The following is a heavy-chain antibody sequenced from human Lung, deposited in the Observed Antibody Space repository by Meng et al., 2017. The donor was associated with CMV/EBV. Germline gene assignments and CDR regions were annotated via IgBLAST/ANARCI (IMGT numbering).Heavy chain of an antibody. J-gene: IGHJ6*02. Sequence: ESXKISXAASGFTFNNYVMNWVRQAPGKGLEWVSTISASGGTTYYAESVKGRLTISRDNSRNTVYLQMNSLRVGDTAVYYCAKDSRWRHSAGWYGLDVWGQGXTVTVSS. D-gene: IGHD6-19*01. CDR2: ISASGGTT. CDR1: GFTFNNYV. CDR3: AKDSRWRHSAGWYGLDV. V-gene: IGHV3-23*01.